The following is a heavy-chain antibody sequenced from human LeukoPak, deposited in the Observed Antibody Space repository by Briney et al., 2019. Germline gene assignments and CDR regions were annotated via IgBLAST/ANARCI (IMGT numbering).Heavy chain of an antibody. D-gene: IGHD4-17*01. V-gene: IGHV4-30-2*01. CDR2: IYHSGST. CDR3: ATGGATTVTPYFDY. Sequence: SETLSLTCTVSGGSISSGGYYWSWIRQPPGKGLEWIGYIYHSGSTYYNPSLKSRVTISVDRSKNQFSLKLSSVTAADTAVYYCATGGATTVTPYFDYWGQGTLVTVSS. J-gene: IGHJ4*02. CDR1: GGSISSGGYY.